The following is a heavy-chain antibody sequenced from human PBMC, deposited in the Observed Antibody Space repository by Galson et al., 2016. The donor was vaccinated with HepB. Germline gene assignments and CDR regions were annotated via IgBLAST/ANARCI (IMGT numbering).Heavy chain of an antibody. J-gene: IGHJ4*02. CDR3: AILASYYDSSGYFEPYDY. CDR2: IWYGESNK. V-gene: IGHV3-33*01. Sequence: SLRLSCAASGFTFSTYGIHWVRQAPGKGLEWVAVIWYGESNKYYTDSVKGRFTISRDNSKNTLYLQMNSLRAEDTAVYYCAILASYYDSSGYFEPYDYWGQGTLVTVSS. CDR1: GFTFSTYG. D-gene: IGHD3-22*01.